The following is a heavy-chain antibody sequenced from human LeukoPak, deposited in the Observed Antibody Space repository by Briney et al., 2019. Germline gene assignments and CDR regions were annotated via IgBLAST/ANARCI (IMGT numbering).Heavy chain of an antibody. Sequence: SETLSLTCTVSGGSISSYYWSWIRQPPGKGLEWIGSIYYSGSTYYNPSLKSRVTISVDTSKNQFSLKLSSVTAADTAVYYCARLAGDLHYYYYYMDVWGKGTTVTVSS. CDR3: ARLAGDLHYYYYYMDV. CDR1: GGSISSYY. D-gene: IGHD7-27*01. J-gene: IGHJ6*03. CDR2: IYYSGST. V-gene: IGHV4-39*01.